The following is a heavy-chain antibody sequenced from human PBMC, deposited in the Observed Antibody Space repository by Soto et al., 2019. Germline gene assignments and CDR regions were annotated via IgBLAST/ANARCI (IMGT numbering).Heavy chain of an antibody. Sequence: LRLSFAASGFTFSSSALGWVRQAPWRGLECVSAISGSGVSTFYADSVKGRLTISRDTSKNTLYLQMNTLTAEDTAVYYCAKDHRIWGRIVEYMDVWGQGKKVTV. CDR3: AKDHRIWGRIVEYMDV. CDR2: ISGSGVST. J-gene: IGHJ6*03. D-gene: IGHD1-26*01. V-gene: IGHV3-23*01. CDR1: GFTFSSSA.